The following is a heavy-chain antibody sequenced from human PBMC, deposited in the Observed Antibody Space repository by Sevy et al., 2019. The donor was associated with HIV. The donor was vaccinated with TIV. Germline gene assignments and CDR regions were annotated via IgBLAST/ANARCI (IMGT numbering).Heavy chain of an antibody. V-gene: IGHV1-18*01. J-gene: IGHJ4*02. D-gene: IGHD3-10*01. Sequence: ASVKVSCKASGYTFTSYGISWVRQAPGQGLEWMGWISAYNGNTNYAQKLQGRVTMTTDTSTSTAYMELRSLRSDDTAVYYCAISYYYGSGSYFSDYWGQGTLVTVSS. CDR1: GYTFTSYG. CDR3: AISYYYGSGSYFSDY. CDR2: ISAYNGNT.